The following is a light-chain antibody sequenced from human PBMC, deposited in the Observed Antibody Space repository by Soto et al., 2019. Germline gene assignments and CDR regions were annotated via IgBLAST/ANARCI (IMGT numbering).Light chain of an antibody. V-gene: IGKV3-11*01. Sequence: EIVLTQSPATLSLSPGERATLSCRASQSVRTYLAWYQQKPGQAPRLLIYDASNRATDIPDRFSGSGSGTDFTLTISSLDPEDFAVYYCHQRSKWPLNFGGGTKVEIK. CDR3: HQRSKWPLN. CDR1: QSVRTY. J-gene: IGKJ4*01. CDR2: DAS.